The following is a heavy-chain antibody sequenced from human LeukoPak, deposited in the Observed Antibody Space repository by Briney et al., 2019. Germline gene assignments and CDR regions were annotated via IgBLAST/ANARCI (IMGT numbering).Heavy chain of an antibody. CDR2: IIPIFGTA. J-gene: IGHJ4*02. D-gene: IGHD6-13*01. Sequence: GASVKVSCKASGYTFTSYGISWVRQAPGQGLEWMGGIIPIFGTANYAQKFQGRVTITADKSTSTAYMELSSLRSEDTAVYYCARGGVEYSSSWYPGDYWGQGTLVTVSS. CDR1: GYTFTSYG. V-gene: IGHV1-69*06. CDR3: ARGGVEYSSSWYPGDY.